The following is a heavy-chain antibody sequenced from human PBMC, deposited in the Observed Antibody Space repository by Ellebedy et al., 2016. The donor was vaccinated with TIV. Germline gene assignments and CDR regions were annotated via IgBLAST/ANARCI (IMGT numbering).Heavy chain of an antibody. CDR3: ARDGYTTAFDY. Sequence: ASVKVSCKTSGYMFTAYHIHWMRQVPGQGLEWMGWIYPNSGDTTYAQKFQGWVTMTRDTSISTAYMELSRLRSDDTAVYYCARDGYTTAFDYWGQGTLVTVSS. CDR2: IYPNSGDT. CDR1: GYMFTAYH. J-gene: IGHJ4*02. V-gene: IGHV1-2*04. D-gene: IGHD5-24*01.